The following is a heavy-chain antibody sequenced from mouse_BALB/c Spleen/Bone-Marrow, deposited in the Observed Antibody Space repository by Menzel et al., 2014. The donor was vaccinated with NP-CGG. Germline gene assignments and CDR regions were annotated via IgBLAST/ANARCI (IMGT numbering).Heavy chain of an antibody. Sequence: VQLQQSGGGLVQPGGSRKLSCAASGFTFSSFGMHWVRQAPEKGLEWVAYISSGSSTIYYADTVKGRFTISRDNPKNTLFLQMTSLRSEDTAMYYCAGGVWYHAKDYWGQGTSITVSS. CDR2: ISSGSSTI. J-gene: IGHJ4*01. CDR3: AGGVWYHAKDY. D-gene: IGHD2-10*02. V-gene: IGHV5-17*02. CDR1: GFTFSSFG.